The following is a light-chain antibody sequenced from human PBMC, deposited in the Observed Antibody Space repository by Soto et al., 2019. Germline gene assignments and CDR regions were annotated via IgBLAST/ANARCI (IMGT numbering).Light chain of an antibody. CDR1: QIISSY. V-gene: IGKV1-39*01. CDR3: QQSYSIPYT. Sequence: DIQMTQSPSSLSASVGDRVTITCRASQIISSYLNWYQQKPGKAPNLLIYAASSLQSGVPSRFSGSGSGTDFTLTISSLQPEDFATYYCQQSYSIPYTFGQGTKLEIK. J-gene: IGKJ2*01. CDR2: AAS.